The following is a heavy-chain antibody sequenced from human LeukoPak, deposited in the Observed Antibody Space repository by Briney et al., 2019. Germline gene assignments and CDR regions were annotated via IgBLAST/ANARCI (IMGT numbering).Heavy chain of an antibody. CDR1: GFTFSDYY. V-gene: IGHV3-11*04. Sequence: GGSLRLSCAASGFTFSDYYMSWIRQAPGKGLEWVSYISSSGSTTYYADSVKGRFTISRDNAKNSLYLQMNSLRAEDTAVYYCAREVPNSSEPFDYWGQGTLVTVSS. J-gene: IGHJ4*02. D-gene: IGHD2/OR15-2a*01. CDR2: ISSSGSTT. CDR3: AREVPNSSEPFDY.